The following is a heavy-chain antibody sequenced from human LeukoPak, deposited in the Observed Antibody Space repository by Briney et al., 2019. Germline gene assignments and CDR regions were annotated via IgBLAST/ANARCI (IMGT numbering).Heavy chain of an antibody. V-gene: IGHV4-39*01. D-gene: IGHD3-10*01. CDR2: IYYSGST. Sequence: KPSETRSLTCTVSGGSISSSSHYWGWIRQPPGKGLEWIVCIYYSGSTYYNPSLKSRVTISVDTSKNQFSLKLSSMTAADTAVYYCARQWRVSRGYYHGMDVWGEGPTVTVSS. J-gene: IGHJ6*04. CDR1: GGSISSSSHY. CDR3: ARQWRVSRGYYHGMDV.